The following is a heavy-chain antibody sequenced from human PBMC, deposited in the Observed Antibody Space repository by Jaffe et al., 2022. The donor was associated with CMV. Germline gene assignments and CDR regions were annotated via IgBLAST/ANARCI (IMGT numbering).Heavy chain of an antibody. CDR1: GYTFTSYA. Sequence: QVQLVQSGAEVKKPGASVKVSCKASGYTFTSYAMHWVRQAPGQRLEWMGWINAGNGNTKYSQKFQGRVTITRDTSASTAYMELSSLRSEDTAVYYCARARAVAAQRLKYYYYYYMDVWGKGTTVTVSS. CDR3: ARARAVAAQRLKYYYYYYMDV. J-gene: IGHJ6*03. V-gene: IGHV1-3*01. CDR2: INAGNGNT. D-gene: IGHD6-19*01.